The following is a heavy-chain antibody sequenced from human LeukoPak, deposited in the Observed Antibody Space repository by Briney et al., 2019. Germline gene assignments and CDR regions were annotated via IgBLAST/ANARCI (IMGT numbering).Heavy chain of an antibody. CDR2: INPNSGGT. Sequence: GASVKVSCKASGYTFTGYYMHWVRQAPGQGLEWMGWINPNSGGTNYAQKFQGRVTMTTDTSTTTAYMELRTLRSDDTAVYYCARVLMVADSESHYFDYWGQGTLVTVTS. CDR1: GYTFTGYY. V-gene: IGHV1-2*02. J-gene: IGHJ4*02. D-gene: IGHD2-8*01. CDR3: ARVLMVADSESHYFDY.